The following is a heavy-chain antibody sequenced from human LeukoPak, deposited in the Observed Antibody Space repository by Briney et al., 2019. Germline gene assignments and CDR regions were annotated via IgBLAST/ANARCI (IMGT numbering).Heavy chain of an antibody. CDR2: ISFDGNNE. V-gene: IGHV3-30*14. J-gene: IGHJ4*02. Sequence: GGSLRLSCAASGFTFSNYAMHWVRQAPGKGLEWLAVISFDGNNEYYADSVKGRFTISRDNSKNTLYLQMNSLRAEDTAVYYCARVDYGDYGFDYWGQGTLVTVSS. CDR1: GFTFSNYA. D-gene: IGHD4-17*01. CDR3: ARVDYGDYGFDY.